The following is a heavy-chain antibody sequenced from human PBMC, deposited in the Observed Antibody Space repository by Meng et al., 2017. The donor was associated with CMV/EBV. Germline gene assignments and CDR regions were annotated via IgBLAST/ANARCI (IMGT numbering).Heavy chain of an antibody. CDR1: GGSISSYY. CDR2: IYYSGST. Sequence: GSLSLSCTVSGGSISSYYWSWIRQPPGKGLEWIGYIYYSGSTNYNPSLKSRVTISVDTSENQFSLKLSSVTAADTAVYYCARDRRVRGVIGYYYYGMDVWGQGTTVTVSS. V-gene: IGHV4-59*01. J-gene: IGHJ6*02. CDR3: ARDRRVRGVIGYYYYGMDV. D-gene: IGHD3-10*01.